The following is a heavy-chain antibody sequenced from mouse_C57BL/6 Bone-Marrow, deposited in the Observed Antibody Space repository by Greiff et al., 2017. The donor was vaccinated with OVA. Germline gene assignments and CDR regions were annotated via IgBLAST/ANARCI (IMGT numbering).Heavy chain of an antibody. CDR3: ARSGGLRRGYYAMDY. CDR1: GYSFTDYN. J-gene: IGHJ4*01. D-gene: IGHD2-4*01. Sequence: EVKLMESGPELVKPGASVKISCKASGYSFTDYNMNWVKQSNGKSLEWIGVINPNYGTTSYNQKFKGKATLTVDQSSSTAYMQLNSLTSEDSAVYYCARSGGLRRGYYAMDYWGQGTSVTVSS. CDR2: INPNYGTT. V-gene: IGHV1-39*01.